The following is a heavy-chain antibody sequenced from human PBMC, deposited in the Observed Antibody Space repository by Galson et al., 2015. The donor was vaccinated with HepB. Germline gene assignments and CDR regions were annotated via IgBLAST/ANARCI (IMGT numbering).Heavy chain of an antibody. V-gene: IGHV3-21*01. CDR1: GFTFSSYS. D-gene: IGHD3-16*02. Sequence: SLRLSCAASGFTFSSYSMNWVRQAPGKGLEWVSSISGSGAYLYYADPVKGRFTISRDNAKNSLYLQMSSLRAEDTAVYYCAGGLMITFGGVIGTPDYWGQGTLVTVSS. J-gene: IGHJ4*02. CDR3: AGGLMITFGGVIGTPDY. CDR2: ISGSGAYL.